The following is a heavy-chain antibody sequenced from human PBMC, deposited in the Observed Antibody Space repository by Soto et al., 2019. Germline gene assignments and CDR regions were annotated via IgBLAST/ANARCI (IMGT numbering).Heavy chain of an antibody. CDR3: ARVQTILTQDYYYYYGMDV. Sequence: QVQLVQSGAEVKKPGSSVKVSCKASGVTYSTFAISWVRQAPGQGLEWMGGVIPKFGTPNYPEKFQGRVTITADESTTTAYLELSSLRSEDTAVYYCARVQTILTQDYYYYYGMDVWGQGTAVTVSS. CDR1: GVTYSTFA. J-gene: IGHJ6*02. CDR2: VIPKFGTP. D-gene: IGHD3-9*01. V-gene: IGHV1-69*01.